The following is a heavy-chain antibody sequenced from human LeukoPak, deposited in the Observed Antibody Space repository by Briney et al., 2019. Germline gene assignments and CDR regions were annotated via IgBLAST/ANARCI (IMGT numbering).Heavy chain of an antibody. CDR3: TTDLSSILDAFDI. J-gene: IGHJ3*02. D-gene: IGHD5/OR15-5a*01. V-gene: IGHV3-15*01. CDR2: IKSKTDGGTT. Sequence: PGGSLRLSCAASGFTFSNAWMSWVRQALGKGLEWVGRIKSKTDGGTTDYAAPVKGRFTISRDDSKNTLYLQMNSLKTEDTAEYYCTTDLSSILDAFDIWGQGTMVTVSS. CDR1: GFTFSNAW.